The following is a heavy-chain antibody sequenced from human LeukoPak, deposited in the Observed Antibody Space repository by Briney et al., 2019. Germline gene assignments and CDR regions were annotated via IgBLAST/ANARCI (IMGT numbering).Heavy chain of an antibody. V-gene: IGHV3-7*01. CDR1: GFTFSTYW. J-gene: IGHJ4*02. D-gene: IGHD2-21*02. CDR3: DRDDGDWQKRFDS. Sequence: PGGSLRLSCAASGFTFSTYWMNWYRQAPGKGLEWVGNINQDASEINYVDSVRGRFTISRDNAKNSLHLQMHSLRAEDTAVYATDRDDGDWQKRFDSWGQGTLVTVSS. CDR2: INQDASEI.